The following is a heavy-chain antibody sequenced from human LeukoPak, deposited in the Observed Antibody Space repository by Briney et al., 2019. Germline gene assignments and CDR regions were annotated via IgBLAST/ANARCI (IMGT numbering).Heavy chain of an antibody. D-gene: IGHD5-24*01. J-gene: IGHJ6*03. Sequence: GASVKVSCKASGYTFTGYYMHWVQQAPGQGLEWMGWINPNSGGTNYAQKFQGRVTMTRDTSISTAYMELSRLRSDDTAVYYCARALYVEMATPYYYYMDVWGKGTTVTVSS. CDR1: GYTFTGYY. V-gene: IGHV1-2*02. CDR3: ARALYVEMATPYYYYMDV. CDR2: INPNSGGT.